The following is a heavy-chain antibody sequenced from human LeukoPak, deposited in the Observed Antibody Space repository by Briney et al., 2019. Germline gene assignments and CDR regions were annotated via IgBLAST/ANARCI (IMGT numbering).Heavy chain of an antibody. CDR2: IYHSGGT. Sequence: SETLSLTCAVSGYSISSGYYWGWIRQPPGKGLEWIGSIYHSGGTHYNSSLKSRITISVDTSKNQFSLKLSSVTAADTAVYYCARQWQSTGFDYWGQGTLVTVSS. V-gene: IGHV4-38-2*01. CDR1: GYSISSGYY. J-gene: IGHJ4*02. D-gene: IGHD2-2*01. CDR3: ARQWQSTGFDY.